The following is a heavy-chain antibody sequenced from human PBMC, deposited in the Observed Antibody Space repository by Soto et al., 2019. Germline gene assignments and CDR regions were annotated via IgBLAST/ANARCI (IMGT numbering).Heavy chain of an antibody. J-gene: IGHJ4*02. Sequence: GGSLRSSFAASGFTFSSYAMSWVRQAPGKVLELVSAISGSGDSTYYAYSVKGRFTISRDNSKNTLYLQMNSLRAEDTAVYYCANILRNAVGYWGQGTIVTVSS. D-gene: IGHD4-17*01. CDR2: ISGSGDST. V-gene: IGHV3-23*01. CDR1: GFTFSSYA. CDR3: ANILRNAVGY.